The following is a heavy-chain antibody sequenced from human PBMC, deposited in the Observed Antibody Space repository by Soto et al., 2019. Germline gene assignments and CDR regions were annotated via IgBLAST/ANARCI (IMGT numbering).Heavy chain of an antibody. J-gene: IGHJ4*02. V-gene: IGHV4-39*01. CDR1: GGSIASSSYY. CDR2: IYYSGST. Sequence: LSLTCGVCGGSIASSSYYWSGIRQPPGKGLEWIGSIYYSGSTYYNPSLKSRVTISVDTSKNQFSLKLRSVTAADTAVYYCASLGLYSSEVDYWGQGTLVTVSS. CDR3: ASLGLYSSEVDY. D-gene: IGHD3-22*01.